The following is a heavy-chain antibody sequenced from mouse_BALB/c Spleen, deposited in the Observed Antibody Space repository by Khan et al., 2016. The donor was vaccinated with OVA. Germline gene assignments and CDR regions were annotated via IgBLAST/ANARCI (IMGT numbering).Heavy chain of an antibody. V-gene: IGHV1-7*01. Sequence: QVQLQQSGAELAKPGASVKMSCKASGYTFINYWILWVKQRPGQGLEWIGYINPSTGYTEYNQNFKDKATLTADKSSSTAYMQLSSLTSEDSAVKSGAKSGLRWDFDYWGQGTTLTVSS. D-gene: IGHD1-3*01. CDR1: GYTFINYW. CDR3: AKSGLRWDFDY. J-gene: IGHJ2*01. CDR2: INPSTGYT.